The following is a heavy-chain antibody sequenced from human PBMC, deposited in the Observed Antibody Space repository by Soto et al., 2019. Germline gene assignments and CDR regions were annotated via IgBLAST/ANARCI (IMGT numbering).Heavy chain of an antibody. V-gene: IGHV1-69*13. CDR2: IIPIFGTA. CDR1: GGTFSSYA. CDR3: ARLVEQWLVLGDHDYFDY. Sequence: ASVKVSCKASGGTFSSYAISWVRQAPGQGLEWMGGIIPIFGTANYAQKFQGRVTITADESTSTAYMELSSLRSEDTAVYYCARLVEQWLVLGDHDYFDYWGQG. D-gene: IGHD6-19*01. J-gene: IGHJ4*02.